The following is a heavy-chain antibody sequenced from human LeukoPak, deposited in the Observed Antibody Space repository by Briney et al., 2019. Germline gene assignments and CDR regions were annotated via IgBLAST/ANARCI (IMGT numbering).Heavy chain of an antibody. Sequence: PGGSLRLSCAASGFTVSNNYMSWVRQAPGKGLGWVSVIYSGGSTYYADSVKGRFTISRDNSKNTLYLQMTSLRAEDTAVYYCARDLELRWAFAYWGQGTLVTVSS. CDR3: ARDLELRWAFAY. CDR2: IYSGGST. J-gene: IGHJ4*02. D-gene: IGHD4-23*01. V-gene: IGHV3-66*01. CDR1: GFTVSNNY.